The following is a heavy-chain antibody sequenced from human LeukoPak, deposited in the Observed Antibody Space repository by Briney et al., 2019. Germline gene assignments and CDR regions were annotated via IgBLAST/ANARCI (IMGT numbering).Heavy chain of an antibody. CDR2: IYYSGST. D-gene: IGHD5-18*01. CDR3: ARGGTAMVPLDY. CDR1: GGSISSSSYY. Sequence: KASETLSLTCTVSGGSISSSSYYWGWIRQPPGKGLEWIGSIYYSGSTYYNPSLKSRVTVSVDTSKNQFSLKLSSVTAADTAVYYCARGGTAMVPLDYWGQGTLVTVSS. J-gene: IGHJ4*02. V-gene: IGHV4-39*07.